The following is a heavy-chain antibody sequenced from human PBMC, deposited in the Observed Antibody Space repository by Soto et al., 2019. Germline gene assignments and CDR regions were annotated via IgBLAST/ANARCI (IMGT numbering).Heavy chain of an antibody. V-gene: IGHV1-18*01. J-gene: IGHJ5*02. D-gene: IGHD6-19*01. CDR2: ISAYNGNT. CDR3: ERDLEKWLVRNWLDP. Sequence: GASVKVSCKASGYTFTSYGISWVRQAPGQGLEWMGWISAYNGNTNYAQKLQGRVTMTTDTSTSTAYMELRSLRSDDTAVYYCERDLEKWLVRNWLDPCGQGPLVTVSS. CDR1: GYTFTSYG.